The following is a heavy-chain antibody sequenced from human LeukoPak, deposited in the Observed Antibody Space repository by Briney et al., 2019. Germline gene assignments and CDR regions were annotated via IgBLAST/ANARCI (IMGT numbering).Heavy chain of an antibody. CDR3: ARVPVLLGSSGYYYPYYYYGMDV. Sequence: GGSLRLSCAASGFTFSSYEMNWVRQAPGKGLEWVAVISYDGSNKYYADSVKGRFTISRDNSKNTLYLQMNSLRAEDTAVYYCARVPVLLGSSGYYYPYYYYGMDVWGQGTTVTVSS. D-gene: IGHD3-22*01. CDR1: GFTFSSYE. J-gene: IGHJ6*02. CDR2: ISYDGSNK. V-gene: IGHV3-30-3*01.